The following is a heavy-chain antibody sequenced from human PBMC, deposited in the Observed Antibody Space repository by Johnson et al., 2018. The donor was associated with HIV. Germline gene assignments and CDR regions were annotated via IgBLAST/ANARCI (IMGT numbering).Heavy chain of an antibody. J-gene: IGHJ3*02. V-gene: IGHV3-30*18. Sequence: ATSGFTFSSFGMHWVRQAPGKGLEWVAVISYDGSNKYYADSVKGRFTISRDNSKDTLYLEMNSLRVEDTAVYYCAKERGYSYGRGAFDIWGQGTMVTVSS. CDR1: GFTFSSFG. CDR2: ISYDGSNK. CDR3: AKERGYSYGRGAFDI. D-gene: IGHD5-18*01.